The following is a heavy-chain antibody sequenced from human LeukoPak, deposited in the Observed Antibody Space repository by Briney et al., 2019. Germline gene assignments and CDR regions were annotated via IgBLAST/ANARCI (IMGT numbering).Heavy chain of an antibody. D-gene: IGHD3-22*01. CDR2: INSDGSRT. J-gene: IGHJ4*02. CDR1: GFTFSSYW. V-gene: IGHV3-74*01. Sequence: TGGSLRLSCAASGFTFSSYWMHWVRQVPGRGLVWVGRINSDGSRTSYADSVKGRVTISRDNAKNTLYLQMNSLRAEDTAIYYCVRGYYDSSGYYGPYFDYWGQGTLVTVSS. CDR3: VRGYYDSSGYYGPYFDY.